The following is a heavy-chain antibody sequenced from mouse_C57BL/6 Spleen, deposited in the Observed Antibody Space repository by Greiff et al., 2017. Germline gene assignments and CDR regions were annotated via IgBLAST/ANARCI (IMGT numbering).Heavy chain of an antibody. D-gene: IGHD2-5*01. J-gene: IGHJ3*01. CDR2: IYPSDSET. CDR3: ARVFYYSNPWFAY. CDR1: GYTFTSYW. V-gene: IGHV1-61*01. Sequence: QVQLQQPGAELVRPGSSVKLSCKASGYTFTSYWMDWVKQRPGQGLEWIGNIYPSDSETHYNQKFKDKATLTVDKSSSTAYMQLSSLTSEDSAVYYCARVFYYSNPWFAYWGQGTLVTVSA.